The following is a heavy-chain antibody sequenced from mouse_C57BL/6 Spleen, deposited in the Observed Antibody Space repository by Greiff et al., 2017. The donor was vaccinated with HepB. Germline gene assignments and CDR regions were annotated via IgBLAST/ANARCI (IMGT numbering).Heavy chain of an antibody. D-gene: IGHD1-1*01. CDR3: ARDGTTVDRYFDV. V-gene: IGHV1-76*01. CDR2: IYPGSGNT. J-gene: IGHJ1*03. CDR1: GYTFTDYY. Sequence: QVQLKQSGAELVRPGASVKLSCKASGYTFTDYYINWVKQRPGQGLEWIARIYPGSGNTYYNEKFKGKATLTAEKSSSTAYMQLSSLTSEDSAVYFCARDGTTVDRYFDVWGTGTTVTVSS.